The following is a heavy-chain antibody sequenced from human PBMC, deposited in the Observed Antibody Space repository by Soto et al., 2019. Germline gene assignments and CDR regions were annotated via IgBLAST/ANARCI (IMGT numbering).Heavy chain of an antibody. J-gene: IGHJ6*02. Sequence: SETLSLTCAVYGGSFSGYYWSWIRQPPGKGLEWIGEINHSGSTNYNPPLKSRVTISVDTSKNQFSLKLSSVTAADTAVYYCARSWQLVPGSYYGMDVWGQGTTVTVSS. D-gene: IGHD6-6*01. CDR2: INHSGST. CDR1: GGSFSGYY. V-gene: IGHV4-34*01. CDR3: ARSWQLVPGSYYGMDV.